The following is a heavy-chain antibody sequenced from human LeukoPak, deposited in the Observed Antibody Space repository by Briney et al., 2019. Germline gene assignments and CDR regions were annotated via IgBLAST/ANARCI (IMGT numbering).Heavy chain of an antibody. Sequence: SETLSLTCTVSGYPTSSGYFWGWIRQPPGKGLEFIASIFHSGYTYYDPSLKSRVTISVDKSQTQFSLKLTSVTAADTAMYYCARVFFTFNNWFDPWGQGTLVTVSS. CDR3: ARVFFTFNNWFDP. D-gene: IGHD3-16*01. CDR2: IFHSGYT. V-gene: IGHV4-38-2*02. J-gene: IGHJ5*02. CDR1: GYPTSSGYF.